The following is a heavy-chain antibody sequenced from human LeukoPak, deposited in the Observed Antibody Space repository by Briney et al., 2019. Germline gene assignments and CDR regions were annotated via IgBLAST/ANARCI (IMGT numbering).Heavy chain of an antibody. J-gene: IGHJ4*02. CDR2: IAGSDGFT. V-gene: IGHV3-23*01. Sequence: GGSLRLSCAASGFPFSSYAMNWVRQAPGEGLEWVSVIAGSDGFTQYADSVKGRFTISRDNSKNTVYLQMNRLRVEDTALYYCVRSLDYWGQGTLVTVSS. CDR1: GFPFSSYA. CDR3: VRSLDY.